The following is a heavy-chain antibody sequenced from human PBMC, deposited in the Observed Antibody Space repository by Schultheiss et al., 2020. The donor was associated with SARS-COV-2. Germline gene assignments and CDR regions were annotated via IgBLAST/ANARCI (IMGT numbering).Heavy chain of an antibody. J-gene: IGHJ4*02. V-gene: IGHV4-31*03. Sequence: SETLSLTCTVSGGSISSSNYYWSWVRQYPGKGLEWIGYIYYSGSTYYNPSLKSRVTISVDTSKNQFSLKLSSVTAADTAVYYCASLRYYYDSSGYYPFVGAYYFDYWGQGTLVTVSS. CDR2: IYYSGST. CDR1: GGSISSSNYY. CDR3: ASLRYYYDSSGYYPFVGAYYFDY. D-gene: IGHD3-22*01.